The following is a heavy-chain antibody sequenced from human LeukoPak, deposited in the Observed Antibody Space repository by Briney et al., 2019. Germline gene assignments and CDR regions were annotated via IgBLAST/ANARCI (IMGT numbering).Heavy chain of an antibody. CDR3: ARETSCSSTSCRIYYYYYYMDV. D-gene: IGHD2-2*01. V-gene: IGHV4-4*07. J-gene: IGHJ6*03. CDR1: GYSISSGYY. Sequence: SETLSLTCAVSGYSISSGYYWSWIRQPAGKGLEWIGRIYTSGSTNYNPSLKSRVTMSVDTSKNQFSLKLSSVTAADTAVYYCARETSCSSTSCRIYYYYYYMDVWGKGTTVTVSS. CDR2: IYTSGST.